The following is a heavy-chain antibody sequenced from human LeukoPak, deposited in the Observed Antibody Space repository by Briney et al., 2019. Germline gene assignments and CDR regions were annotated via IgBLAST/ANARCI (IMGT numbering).Heavy chain of an antibody. CDR1: GGSISSGSYY. V-gene: IGHV4-61*02. CDR3: ARGGSYPGYWFDP. CDR2: IYTSGST. Sequence: SETLSLTCTVSGGSISSGSYYWSWIRQPAGKGREWIGRIYTSGSTNYNPSLKSRVTISVDTSKNQFSLKLSSVTAADTAVYYCARGGSYPGYWFDPWGQGTLVTVSS. D-gene: IGHD1-26*01. J-gene: IGHJ5*02.